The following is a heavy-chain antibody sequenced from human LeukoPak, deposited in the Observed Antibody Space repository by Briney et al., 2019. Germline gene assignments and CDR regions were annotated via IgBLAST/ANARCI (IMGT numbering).Heavy chain of an antibody. V-gene: IGHV4-4*07. CDR3: ARERINPGQRGYSSGWYGV. Sequence: SETLSLTCTVSGGSISSYYWSWIRQPAGKGLEWIGRIYTSGSTNYNPSLKSRVTISVDTSKNQFSLKLSSVTAADTAVYYCARERINPGQRGYSSGWYGVWGQGTLVTVSS. J-gene: IGHJ4*02. CDR1: GGSISSYY. CDR2: IYTSGST. D-gene: IGHD6-19*01.